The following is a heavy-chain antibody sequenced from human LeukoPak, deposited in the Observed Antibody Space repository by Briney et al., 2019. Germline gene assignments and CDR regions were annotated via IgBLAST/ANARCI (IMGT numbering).Heavy chain of an antibody. CDR3: AKHWSRGRDY. V-gene: IGHV3-7*01. D-gene: IGHD3-16*01. CDR1: GGSGFTFTTYW. CDR2: IKQDGSEK. J-gene: IGHJ4*02. Sequence: GGSLRLSCAASGGSGFTFTTYWMSWVRQAPGKGLEWVAGIKQDGSEKYYVDSVKGRFTISRDNAQNSLYLQMNSLRAEDTAVYYCAKHWSRGRDYWGQGTLVTVSS.